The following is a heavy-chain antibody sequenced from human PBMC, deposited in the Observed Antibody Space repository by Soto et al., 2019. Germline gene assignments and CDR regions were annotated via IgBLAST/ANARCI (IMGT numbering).Heavy chain of an antibody. CDR2: ISYDGSNK. Sequence: QVQLVESGGGVVQPGRSLRLSCAASGFTFSSYAMHWVRQAPGKGLEWVAIISYDGSNKYYAGSVKGRFTISRANSQNTLFLQMAPLTAEDTAVYYCASDPRCRQEAYYFDHWGQGTLVTGSS. CDR1: GFTFSSYA. CDR3: ASDPRCRQEAYYFDH. V-gene: IGHV3-30*14. J-gene: IGHJ4*02.